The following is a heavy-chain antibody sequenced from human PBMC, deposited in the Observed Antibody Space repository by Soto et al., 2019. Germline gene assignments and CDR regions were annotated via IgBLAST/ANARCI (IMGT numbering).Heavy chain of an antibody. V-gene: IGHV3-23*01. J-gene: IGHJ4*02. CDR3: AKDQGSSWYEIDY. CDR2: ISGSGGST. CDR1: GFTFSNYA. D-gene: IGHD6-13*01. Sequence: EVQLLESGGGLVQPGGSLRLSCAASGFTFSNYAVTWVRQAPGKGLEWVSTISGSGGSTYYADSVKGRFTISRVNSKNTLYLQMNSLRAEDTVVYYCAKDQGSSWYEIDYWGQGALVTVSS.